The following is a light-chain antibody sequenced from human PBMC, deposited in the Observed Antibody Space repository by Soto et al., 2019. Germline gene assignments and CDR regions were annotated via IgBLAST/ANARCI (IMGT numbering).Light chain of an antibody. CDR3: SSYTSSSTLVV. CDR1: SSDVGAYNY. CDR2: EVS. V-gene: IGLV2-14*01. J-gene: IGLJ2*01. Sequence: QSVLTQPASVSGSPGQSITISCTGTSSDVGAYNYVSWYQLHPGKAPKLMIYEVSNRPSGVSNRFSGSKSGNTASLTISGLQAEDEADYYCSSYTSSSTLVVFGGGTQLTVL.